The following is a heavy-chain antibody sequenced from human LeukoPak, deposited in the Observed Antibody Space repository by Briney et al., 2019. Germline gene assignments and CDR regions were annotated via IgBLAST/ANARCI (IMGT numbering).Heavy chain of an antibody. CDR1: GLTFSSHW. V-gene: IGHV3-74*01. CDR3: ARGRAGKIVVVVAAGQN. Sequence: GGSLRLSCAASGLTFSSHWMHWVRQAPGKGLVWVSRITNDGSSTTYADSVKGRFTISRDNAKNSLYLQMNSLRAEDTAVYYCARGRAGKIVVVVAAGQNWGQGTLVTVSS. D-gene: IGHD2-15*01. CDR2: ITNDGSST. J-gene: IGHJ4*02.